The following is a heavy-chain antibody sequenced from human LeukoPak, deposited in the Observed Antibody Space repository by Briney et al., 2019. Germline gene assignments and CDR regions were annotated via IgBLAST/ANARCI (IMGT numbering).Heavy chain of an antibody. CDR3: ARGGSSGRTGDY. D-gene: IGHD1-1*01. CDR1: GGSISRYW. J-gene: IGHJ4*02. CDR2: IYNSGFT. Sequence: SETLSLTCTVSGGSISRYWWGWIRQPAGKGLEWIGHIYNSGFTNYNPSLKSRVTMSVDTSKNQFSLNLSSVTAADTAVYYCARGGSSGRTGDYWGQGTLVTVTS. V-gene: IGHV4-4*07.